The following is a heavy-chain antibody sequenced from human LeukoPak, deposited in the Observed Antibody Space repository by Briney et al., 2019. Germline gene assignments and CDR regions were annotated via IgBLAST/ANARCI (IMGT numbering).Heavy chain of an antibody. J-gene: IGHJ3*02. V-gene: IGHV3-7*01. D-gene: IGHD3-10*01. CDR3: ATEPGIGYAFDI. Sequence: PGGPLRLSCAASGITFSNYWMSWVRQAPGKGLEWVANINPDGSEKNYAHSVKGRFTISRDNAKNSLSLQMNSLRAEDMAVYYCATEPGIGYAFDIWGQGRMDTVSS. CDR1: GITFSNYW. CDR2: INPDGSEK.